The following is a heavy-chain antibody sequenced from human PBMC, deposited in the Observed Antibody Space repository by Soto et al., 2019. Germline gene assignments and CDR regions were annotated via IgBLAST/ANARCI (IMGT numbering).Heavy chain of an antibody. CDR2: VGGSDTDK. J-gene: IGHJ3*02. V-gene: IGHV3-23*01. CDR3: AKDATAVNGVWDPFDM. CDR1: GFTFSAYA. D-gene: IGHD2-8*01. Sequence: EVQLLESGGGVVQPGGSLRLSCAASGFTFSAYAMSWVRQAPGKGLQWVSGVGGSDTDKHYADSVRGRFTVSRDNSKNTLYLQMNSLRVDDTGVYYCAKDATAVNGVWDPFDMWGQGTEVTVSS.